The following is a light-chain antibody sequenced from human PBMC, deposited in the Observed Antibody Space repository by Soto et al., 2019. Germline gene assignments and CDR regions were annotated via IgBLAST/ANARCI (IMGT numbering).Light chain of an antibody. CDR1: SSNIGSNT. V-gene: IGLV1-44*01. CDR2: SNN. J-gene: IGLJ3*02. Sequence: QLVLTQPPSASGTPGQRVTISCSGSSSNIGSNTVNWYRQLPGTAPKLLIYSNNQRPSGVPDRFSGSKSGTSASLAISGLQSEDEADYYCAAWDDSLNGSWVFGGGTKLTVL. CDR3: AAWDDSLNGSWV.